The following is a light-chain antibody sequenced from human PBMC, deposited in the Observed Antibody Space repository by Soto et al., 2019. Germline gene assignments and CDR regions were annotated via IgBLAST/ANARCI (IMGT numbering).Light chain of an antibody. V-gene: IGKV1-9*01. J-gene: IGKJ3*01. CDR1: QAIGSY. CDR3: QQVDSYPRT. CDR2: SAS. Sequence: IQLTQSPSSLSASVGDTVTITCRASQAIGSYFAWYQQRPGTAPKLLIYSASTLHSGVPSRFSGSGSGTDFTLTISSLPPEEFATYYCQQVDSYPRTFGPGTTVEI.